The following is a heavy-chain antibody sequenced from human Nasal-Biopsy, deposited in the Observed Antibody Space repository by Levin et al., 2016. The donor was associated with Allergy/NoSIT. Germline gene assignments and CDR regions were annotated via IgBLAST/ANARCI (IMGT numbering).Heavy chain of an antibody. V-gene: IGHV3-23*01. J-gene: IGHJ4*02. Sequence: GESLKISCAASGFSSSYYALTWVRQAPGKGLEWVSIISGSGDNTYYADSVKGRFTISRDNSKNTLYLQMNSLRAEDTAVYYCAKRGRTVISWGPGYYFESWGQGTLVTVSS. CDR2: ISGSGDNT. D-gene: IGHD4-11*01. CDR1: GFSSSYYA. CDR3: AKRGRTVISWGPGYYFES.